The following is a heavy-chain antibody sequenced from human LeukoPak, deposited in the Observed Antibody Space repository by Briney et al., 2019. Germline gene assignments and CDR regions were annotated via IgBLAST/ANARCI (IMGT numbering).Heavy chain of an antibody. CDR3: ATPIAVAGSFDY. J-gene: IGHJ4*02. CDR1: GGSISSYY. D-gene: IGHD6-19*01. Sequence: KPSETLSLTCTVSGGSISSYYWSWIRQPPGKGLEWIGHIYYSGSTNYNPSLKSRVTISIDTSKNQFSLRLSSVTAADTAVYYCATPIAVAGSFDYWGQGTLVTVSS. V-gene: IGHV4-59*01. CDR2: IYYSGST.